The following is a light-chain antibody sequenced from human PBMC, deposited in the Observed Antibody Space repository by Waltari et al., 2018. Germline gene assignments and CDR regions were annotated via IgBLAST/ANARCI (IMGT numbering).Light chain of an antibody. CDR3: SSYTSGSTPYV. J-gene: IGLJ1*01. CDR2: EVR. Sequence: QSALTQPASVSGSPGQSITISCTGTSSDVGGYNYVSWYQQHPGKAPKLMIYEVRIRPSGVPNRISGSKSGNTASLTISGLQADDEADYYCSSYTSGSTPYVFGSGTKVTVL. V-gene: IGLV2-14*01. CDR1: SSDVGGYNY.